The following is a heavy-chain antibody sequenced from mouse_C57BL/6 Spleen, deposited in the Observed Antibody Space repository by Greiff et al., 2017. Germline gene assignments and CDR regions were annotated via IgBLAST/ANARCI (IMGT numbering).Heavy chain of an antibody. CDR2: IDPAGSYT. CDR3: ARKLDSYMDY. V-gene: IGHV1-59*01. CDR1: GYTFTSYG. Sequence: QVQLLQPGAELVRPGSSVKLSCAASGYTFTSYGMHWVKQSPGQGLEWIGEIDPAGSYTYYTQKVKGKSTLTVDTSSNTACMQLSSLTSEDSAVYYCARKLDSYMDYWGQGTTLTVSS. J-gene: IGHJ2*01. D-gene: IGHD2-4*01.